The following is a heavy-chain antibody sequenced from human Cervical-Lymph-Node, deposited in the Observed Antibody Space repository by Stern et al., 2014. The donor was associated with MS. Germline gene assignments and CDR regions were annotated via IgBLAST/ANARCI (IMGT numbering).Heavy chain of an antibody. V-gene: IGHV1-18*01. Sequence: QVQLMQSGAEVKKPGASVKVSCKASGFTFTNHGISWVRQAPGQGLEWMGWINGYNGNIDFAQKFQGRLIMTTDTSTSTVYMELRSLGFDDTAVYYCARDRGLVGNTTDDYWGQGTLVTVSS. CDR1: GFTFTNHG. CDR3: ARDRGLVGNTTDDY. J-gene: IGHJ4*02. D-gene: IGHD1-26*01. CDR2: INGYNGNI.